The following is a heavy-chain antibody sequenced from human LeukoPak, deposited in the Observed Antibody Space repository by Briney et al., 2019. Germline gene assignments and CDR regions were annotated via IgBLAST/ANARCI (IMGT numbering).Heavy chain of an antibody. CDR1: GGTFSSYA. Sequence: ASVKVSCKASGGTFSSYAISWVRQVPGQGLEWMGGIIPIFGTANYAQKFQGRVTITTDESTSTAYMELSSLRSEDTAVYYCARLVLEVRIGYCSSTSCPNWFDPWGQGTLVTVSS. CDR3: ARLVLEVRIGYCSSTSCPNWFDP. V-gene: IGHV1-69*05. D-gene: IGHD2-2*01. J-gene: IGHJ5*02. CDR2: IIPIFGTA.